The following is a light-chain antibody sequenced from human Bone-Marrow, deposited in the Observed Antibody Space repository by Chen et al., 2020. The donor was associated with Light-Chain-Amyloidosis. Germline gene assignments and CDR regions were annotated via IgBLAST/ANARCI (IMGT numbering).Light chain of an antibody. Sequence: SYVLTQPSSLSVAPGQTATIALGGNNFVSTSVHWYQQTPGQAPLRVVYDDSDLPSGIPKRLSGSNSGNTATLTISRVEAGDEADYYCQVWDRGSERPVFGGGTKLTVL. CDR3: QVWDRGSERPV. CDR2: DDS. J-gene: IGLJ3*02. CDR1: NFVSTS. V-gene: IGLV3-21*02.